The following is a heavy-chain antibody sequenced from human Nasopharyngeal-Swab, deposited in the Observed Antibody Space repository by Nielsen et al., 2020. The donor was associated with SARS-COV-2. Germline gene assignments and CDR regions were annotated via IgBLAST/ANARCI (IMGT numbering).Heavy chain of an antibody. CDR3: ARGPALVIRKTLSSGFDI. CDR2: INHSGST. J-gene: IGHJ3*02. D-gene: IGHD3-10*01. CDR1: GGSFRGSY. Sequence: SETLSLTCAVFGGSFRGSYWSWIRQPPGRGLEWIGEINHSGSTMYIPSLKSRVTISVDTSKNQFSLNLTSVTAADTAMYYCARGPALVIRKTLSSGFDIWGQGTMVTVSS. V-gene: IGHV4-34*01.